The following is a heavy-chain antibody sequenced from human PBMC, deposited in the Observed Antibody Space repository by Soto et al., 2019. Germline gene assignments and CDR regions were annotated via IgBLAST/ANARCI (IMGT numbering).Heavy chain of an antibody. CDR1: GGTVASSHW. V-gene: IGHV4-4*02. J-gene: IGHJ5*02. D-gene: IGHD6-13*01. CDR2: VYHSGST. CDR3: VRESAPSGPNYFDT. Sequence: PSETLSLTCGVSGGTVASSHWWSWVRQSPGGGLEWIGNVYHSGSTYYNPSLKGRVTVSVDRSKNQFSLKLDSVSAADTAIYYCVRESAPSGPNYFDTWGPGTLVTVSS.